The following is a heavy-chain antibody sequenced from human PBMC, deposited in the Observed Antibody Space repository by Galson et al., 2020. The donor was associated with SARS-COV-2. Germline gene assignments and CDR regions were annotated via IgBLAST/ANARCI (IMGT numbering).Heavy chain of an antibody. CDR1: GFTFSSYG. CDR3: AKGEYSSSSRNYYYYGMDV. V-gene: IGHV3-30*18. Sequence: GESLKISCAASGFTFSSYGMHWVRQAPGKGLEWVAVISYDGSNKYYADSVKGRFTISRDNSKNTLYLQMNSLRAEDTAVYYCAKGEYSSSSRNYYYYGMDVWGQGTTVTVSS. D-gene: IGHD6-6*01. CDR2: ISYDGSNK. J-gene: IGHJ6*02.